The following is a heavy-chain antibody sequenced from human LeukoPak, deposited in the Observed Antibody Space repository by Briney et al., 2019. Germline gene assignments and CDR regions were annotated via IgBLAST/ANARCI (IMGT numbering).Heavy chain of an antibody. J-gene: IGHJ5*02. Sequence: GASVKVSCKASRYTFTGYYMHWVRQAPGQGLEWMGWINPNSGDTNYAQKFQGRVTMTRDTSITAVYMELSRLRSDDTAVYFCASAWSITGWYNNWFDPWGQGTLVTVSS. CDR2: INPNSGDT. CDR3: ASAWSITGWYNNWFDP. CDR1: RYTFTGYY. D-gene: IGHD6-19*01. V-gene: IGHV1-2*02.